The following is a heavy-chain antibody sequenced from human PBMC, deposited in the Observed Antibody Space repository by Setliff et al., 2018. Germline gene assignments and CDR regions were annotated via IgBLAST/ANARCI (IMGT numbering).Heavy chain of an antibody. D-gene: IGHD7-27*01. CDR2: ISSSSSTI. CDR1: GFTFSSYS. V-gene: IGHV3-48*01. CDR3: VRDLHWGFDY. J-gene: IGHJ4*02. Sequence: HPGGSLRLSCAASGFTFSSYSMNWVRQAPGKGLEWVSYISSSSSTIYYADSVKGRFTISRDNVKNSLFLQMNSLRAEDTAVYYCVRDLHWGFDYWGLGTLVTVSS.